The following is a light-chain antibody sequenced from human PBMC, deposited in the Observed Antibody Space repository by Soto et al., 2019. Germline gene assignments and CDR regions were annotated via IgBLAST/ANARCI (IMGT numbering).Light chain of an antibody. CDR2: AAS. CDR1: QSISTY. V-gene: IGKV1-39*01. Sequence: DIQMTQSPSSLSASVGDRVTITCRASQSISTYLNWYQQKPGKAPNLLIFAASTLQSGVPSRFSGRGSGTDFTLTIRSLQPEDFATYSCQQSYTAPLTFGGGTKVELK. CDR3: QQSYTAPLT. J-gene: IGKJ4*01.